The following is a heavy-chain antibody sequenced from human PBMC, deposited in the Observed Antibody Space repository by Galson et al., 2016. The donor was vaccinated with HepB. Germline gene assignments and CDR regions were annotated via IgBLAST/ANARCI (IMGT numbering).Heavy chain of an antibody. V-gene: IGHV1-3*01. Sequence: SVKVSCKASGYIFTTYSMHWVRQVPGQRLEWMGWINAGTGNTKYSQKFRGRITITNDTSASTVYMELSSLRSEDTAVYYCARVGSRGYSYGYGLDYWGQGTLVTASS. J-gene: IGHJ4*02. CDR1: GYIFTTYS. CDR2: INAGTGNT. CDR3: ARVGSRGYSYGYGLDY. D-gene: IGHD5-18*01.